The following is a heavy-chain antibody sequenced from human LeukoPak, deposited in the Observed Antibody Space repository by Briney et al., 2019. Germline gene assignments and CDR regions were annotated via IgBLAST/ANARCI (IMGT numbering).Heavy chain of an antibody. CDR1: GFTFSTYT. CDR2: IGSSGGGI. V-gene: IGHV3-23*01. J-gene: IGHJ4*02. CDR3: AIDPNWGTHS. D-gene: IGHD7-27*01. Sequence: GGSLRLSCAASGFTFSTYTMYWVRHPPGKRLEWVSIIGSSGGGIHYADSVKGRFTISRDNSKNALYLQTNSLRIEDTAVYYCAIDPNWGTHSWGQGVLVTVSS.